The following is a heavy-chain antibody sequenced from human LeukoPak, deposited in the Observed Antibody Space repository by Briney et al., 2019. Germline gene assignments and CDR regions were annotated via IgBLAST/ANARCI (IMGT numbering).Heavy chain of an antibody. V-gene: IGHV3-7*01. CDR2: IKQDGSEK. Sequence: GGSLRLSCAASGFLFNEHHMDWVRQAPGKGLEWVANIKQDGSEKYYVDSVKGRFTISRDNGKNSLYLQMNSLRAEDTAVYYCARAYYDILTGYLDYWGQGTLVTVSS. J-gene: IGHJ4*02. CDR3: ARAYYDILTGYLDY. CDR1: GFLFNEHH. D-gene: IGHD3-9*01.